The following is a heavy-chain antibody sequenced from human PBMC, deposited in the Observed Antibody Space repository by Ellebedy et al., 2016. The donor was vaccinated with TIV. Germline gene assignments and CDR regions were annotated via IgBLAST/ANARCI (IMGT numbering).Heavy chain of an antibody. CDR2: LYSGGAT. CDR3: VTKHDAAFHI. V-gene: IGHV3-53*01. CDR1: GFTVTSND. J-gene: IGHJ3*02. Sequence: GGSLRLXCAVSGFTVTSNDMSWVRQPPGKGLECVSLLYSGGATYYAKSVEGRFTITSDRSKRTLYLQMSGLGAEDTAMYYCVTKHDAAFHIWGQGTTVTVSS. D-gene: IGHD1-1*01.